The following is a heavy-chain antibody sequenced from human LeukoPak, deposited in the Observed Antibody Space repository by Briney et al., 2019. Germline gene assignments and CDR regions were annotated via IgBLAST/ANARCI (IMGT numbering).Heavy chain of an antibody. J-gene: IGHJ3*02. CDR3: AGEVTYAFDI. Sequence: PSETLSLTCTVSGGSISSGDYYWSWIRQPPGKGLEWIGYIFYSGSTSYNPSLKSRVSISVDTSKNQFSLKLNSVTAADTAVYYCAGEVTYAFDIWGQGTMVTVSS. CDR2: IFYSGST. D-gene: IGHD3-16*01. V-gene: IGHV4-30-4*08. CDR1: GGSISSGDYY.